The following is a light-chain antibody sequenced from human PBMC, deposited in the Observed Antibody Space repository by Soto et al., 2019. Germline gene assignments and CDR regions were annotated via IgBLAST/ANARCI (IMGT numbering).Light chain of an antibody. V-gene: IGKV4-1*01. J-gene: IGKJ2*01. CDR3: QQYSSLPYT. Sequence: DIVMTQSPDSLAASLGERATINCKSSQSVLYSSNNKNYLAWYQQKPGQPPELLIYWASTRKSGVPDRFSGSGSGTDFTLTISSLQAEDVAVYFCQQYSSLPYTFGQGTKLEIK. CDR1: QSVLYSSNNKNY. CDR2: WAS.